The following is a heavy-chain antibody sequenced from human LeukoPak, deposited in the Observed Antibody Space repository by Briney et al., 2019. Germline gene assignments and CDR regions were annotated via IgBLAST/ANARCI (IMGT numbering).Heavy chain of an antibody. D-gene: IGHD6-13*01. Sequence: GGSLRLSCAASGFTLSSFTMHWVRHNPGKGLEWVAVISYDESQKWYADSVKGRFTISRDISKNTLFLEMDSLRGEDTAVYYCARAYDSSWHNFDYWGQGSLVTVSS. V-gene: IGHV3-30-3*01. J-gene: IGHJ4*02. CDR2: ISYDESQK. CDR1: GFTLSSFT. CDR3: ARAYDSSWHNFDY.